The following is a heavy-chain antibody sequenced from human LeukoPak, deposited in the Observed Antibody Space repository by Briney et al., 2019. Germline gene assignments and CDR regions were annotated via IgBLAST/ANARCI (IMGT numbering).Heavy chain of an antibody. V-gene: IGHV4-39*01. D-gene: IGHD2-15*01. CDR1: GGSISSSSYY. J-gene: IGHJ5*02. Sequence: SETLSLTCTVSGGSISSSSYYWGWIRQPPGKGLEWIGSIYYSGSTYYNPSLKSRVTISVDTSKNQFSLKLSSVTAADTAVYYCARQVLPPGVRPAGYCSGGSCYSVVNWFDPWGQGTLVTVSS. CDR3: ARQVLPPGVRPAGYCSGGSCYSVVNWFDP. CDR2: IYYSGST.